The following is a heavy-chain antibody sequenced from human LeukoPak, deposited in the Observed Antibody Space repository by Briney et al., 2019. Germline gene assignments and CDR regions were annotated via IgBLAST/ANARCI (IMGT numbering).Heavy chain of an antibody. J-gene: IGHJ3*02. Sequence: SETLSLTCTVSGGSISSYYWSWIRQPPGKGLEWIGYIYYSGSTNYNPSLKSRVTISVDTSKNQFSLKLSSVTAADTAVYYCARLPAAAGTDAFDIWGQGTMVTVSS. V-gene: IGHV4-59*01. D-gene: IGHD6-13*01. CDR2: IYYSGST. CDR3: ARLPAAAGTDAFDI. CDR1: GGSISSYY.